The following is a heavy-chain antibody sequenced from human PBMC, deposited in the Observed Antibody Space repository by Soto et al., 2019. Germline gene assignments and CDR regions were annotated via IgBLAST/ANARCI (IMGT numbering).Heavy chain of an antibody. J-gene: IGHJ4*02. Sequence: GASVKVSCKASGDTFTSDDYYIHWVRQAPGQGLEWMGMIKPTGGSTSFAQRFQGRVTMTRDTSTSTVYMELSSLKSEDTAVYYCATGQWPPSRNYFWGQGTLVTVSS. CDR3: ATGQWPPSRNYF. V-gene: IGHV1-46*01. CDR2: IKPTGGST. D-gene: IGHD6-19*01. CDR1: GDTFTSDDYY.